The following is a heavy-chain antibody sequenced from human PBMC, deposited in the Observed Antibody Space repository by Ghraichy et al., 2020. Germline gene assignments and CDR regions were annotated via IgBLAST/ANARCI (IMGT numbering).Heavy chain of an antibody. D-gene: IGHD2-2*01. CDR3: ALSPRVVPAASTYYYYYYYMDV. CDR2: ISGSGGST. V-gene: IGHV3-23*01. J-gene: IGHJ6*03. CDR1: GFTFSSYA. Sequence: GGSLRLSCAASGFTFSSYAMSWVRQAPGKGLEWVSAISGSGGSTYYADSVKGRFTISRDNSKNTLYLQMNSLRAEDTAVYYCALSPRVVPAASTYYYYYYYMDVWGKGTTVTVSS.